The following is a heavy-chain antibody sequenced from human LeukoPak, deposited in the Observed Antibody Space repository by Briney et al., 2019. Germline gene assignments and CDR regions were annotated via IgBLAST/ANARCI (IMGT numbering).Heavy chain of an antibody. CDR1: RGSISSGGYY. J-gene: IGHJ4*02. V-gene: IGHV4-31*03. D-gene: IGHD4-17*01. CDR2: IYYSGST. Sequence: SETLSLTCTVSRGSISSGGYYWSWIRQHPGKGLEWIGYIYYSGSTHYNPSLKSRVTISVDTSKNQFSLKLSSVTAADTAVYYCARVGYGDYGRWGQGTLVTVSS. CDR3: ARVGYGDYGR.